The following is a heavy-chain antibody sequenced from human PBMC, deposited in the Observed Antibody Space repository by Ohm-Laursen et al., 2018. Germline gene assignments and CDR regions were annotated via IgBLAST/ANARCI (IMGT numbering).Heavy chain of an antibody. Sequence: SSLRLSCTASGFTFSSYGMHWVRQAPGKGLEWVAVIWYDGSNKYYADSVKGRFTISRDNSKNTLYLQMNSLRAEDTAVYYCAREVVAAAGIGYYYYGMDVWGQGTTVTVSS. V-gene: IGHV3-33*01. CDR3: AREVVAAAGIGYYYYGMDV. D-gene: IGHD6-13*01. CDR2: IWYDGSNK. CDR1: GFTFSSYG. J-gene: IGHJ6*02.